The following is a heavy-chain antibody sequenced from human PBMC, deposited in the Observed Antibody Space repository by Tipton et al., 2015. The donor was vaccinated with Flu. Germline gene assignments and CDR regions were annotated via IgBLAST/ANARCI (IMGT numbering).Heavy chain of an antibody. Sequence: TLSLTCTVSGGSISSGSYYWSWIRQPAGKGLEWIGRISTSGSTNYNPSLKSRVTISVDTSKNQFSLKLSSVTAADTAVYYCAREGDSSGHDAFDIWGQRTMVTVSS. V-gene: IGHV4-61*02. J-gene: IGHJ3*02. D-gene: IGHD3-22*01. CDR1: GGSISSGSYY. CDR2: ISTSGST. CDR3: AREGDSSGHDAFDI.